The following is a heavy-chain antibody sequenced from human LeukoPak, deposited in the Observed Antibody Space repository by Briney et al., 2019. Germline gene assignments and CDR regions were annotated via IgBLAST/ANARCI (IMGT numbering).Heavy chain of an antibody. CDR1: GFTFENYG. Sequence: GGSLRLSCAASGFTFENYGMTWVRQAPGKGLEWVSHINWSGGTIDYADSVKGRFTISRDDVKRSLYLQMNSLTAEDTALYYCARKGSGIDYWGQGALVAVSS. CDR2: INWSGGTI. CDR3: ARKGSGIDY. J-gene: IGHJ4*02. V-gene: IGHV3-20*04. D-gene: IGHD2-15*01.